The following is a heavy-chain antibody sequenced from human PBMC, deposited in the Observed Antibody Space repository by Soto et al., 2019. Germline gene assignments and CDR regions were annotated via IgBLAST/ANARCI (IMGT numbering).Heavy chain of an antibody. J-gene: IGHJ4*02. V-gene: IGHV4-34*01. D-gene: IGHD2-15*01. Sequence: SETLSLTCAVYGGSFSGYYWSWIRQPPGKGLEWIGEINHSGSTNYNPSLKSRVTISVDTSKNQFSLKLSSVTAADTAVYYCAGGYCSGGSCYVKYFDYWGQGTLVTVSS. CDR2: INHSGST. CDR1: GGSFSGYY. CDR3: AGGYCSGGSCYVKYFDY.